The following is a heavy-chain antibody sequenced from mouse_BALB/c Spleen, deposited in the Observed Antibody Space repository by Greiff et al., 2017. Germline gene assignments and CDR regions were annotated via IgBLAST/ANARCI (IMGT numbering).Heavy chain of an antibody. CDR3: ARGGLREAMDY. V-gene: IGHV5-6-5*01. D-gene: IGHD1-1*01. CDR1: GFTFSSYA. J-gene: IGHJ4*01. Sequence: EVKLVESGGGLVKPGGSLKLSCAASGFTFSSYAMSWVRQTPEKRLEWVASISSGGSTYYPDSVKGRFTISRDNARNILYRQMSSLRSEDTAMYYCARGGLREAMDYWGQGTSVTVSS. CDR2: ISSGGST.